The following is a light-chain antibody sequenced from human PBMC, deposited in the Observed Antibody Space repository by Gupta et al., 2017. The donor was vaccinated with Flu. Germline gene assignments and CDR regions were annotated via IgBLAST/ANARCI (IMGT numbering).Light chain of an antibody. CDR2: KDD. CDR1: VVANKY. V-gene: IGLV3-1*01. CDR3: QGGDSTNLYV. J-gene: IGLJ1*01. Sequence: QGQTARITCSGDVVANKYACWDHQKPGQSPVLVIYKDDRRPAGIPERFSGSTAGNTATLTISGTQTVDEGDYYCQGGDSTNLYVFGTGTTVTVV.